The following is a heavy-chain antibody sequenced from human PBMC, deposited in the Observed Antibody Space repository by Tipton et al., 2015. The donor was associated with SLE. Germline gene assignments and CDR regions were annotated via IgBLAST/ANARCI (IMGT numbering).Heavy chain of an antibody. CDR3: ARGTYHYDGSGSRIRNYFDR. D-gene: IGHD3-22*01. CDR2: ISSSGTYI. J-gene: IGHJ4*02. CDR1: EFTFSDFS. Sequence: SLRLSCVGSEFTFSDFSMNWVRQAPGKGLEWVAFISSSGTYIQYSDSMKGRFTISRDNGKNSLFLQMDNLRAEDTAVYYCARGTYHYDGSGSRIRNYFDRWGQGILVTVSS. V-gene: IGHV3-21*04.